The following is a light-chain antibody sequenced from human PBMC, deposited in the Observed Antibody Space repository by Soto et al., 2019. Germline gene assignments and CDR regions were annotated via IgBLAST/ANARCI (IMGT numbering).Light chain of an antibody. V-gene: IGKV1-39*01. Sequence: DIQMTQSPSSLSASVGDEVTITCRASKTIMTYVNWDQRKRRKPPRLLIYAASSLQSGVPSRFSGSGSGTDFTLTISSLQPEDFATYSCHQSYNSPQTVGRGTTVDIK. CDR3: HQSYNSPQT. J-gene: IGKJ1*01. CDR2: AAS. CDR1: KTIMTY.